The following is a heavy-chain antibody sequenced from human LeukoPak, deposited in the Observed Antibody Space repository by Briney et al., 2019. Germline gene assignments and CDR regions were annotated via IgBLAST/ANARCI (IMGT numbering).Heavy chain of an antibody. CDR2: ISAYNGNT. CDR1: GYTFTSYG. J-gene: IGHJ6*02. V-gene: IGHV1-18*01. D-gene: IGHD3-10*01. CDR3: ARDGSAFGEFTYGMDV. Sequence: GASAKVSCKASGYTFTSYGISWVRQAPGQGLEWMGWISAYNGNTNYAQKLQGRVTMTTDTSTSTAYMELRSLRSDDTAVYYCARDGSAFGEFTYGMDVWGQGTTVTVSS.